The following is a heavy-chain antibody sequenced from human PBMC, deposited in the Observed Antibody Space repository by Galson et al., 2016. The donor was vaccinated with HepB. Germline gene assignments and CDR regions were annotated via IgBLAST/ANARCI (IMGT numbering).Heavy chain of an antibody. Sequence: SLRLSCAASGFTFSNFWTAWVRQAPGKGLEWVALIKEDGSEGYYLDSLKGRFTVSRDNAKNSLYLQMNTLQAEDTAVYYCARDGRWERLVGGFHYWGQRTLVTDSS. CDR3: ARDGRWERLVGGFHY. CDR1: GFTFSNFW. J-gene: IGHJ4*02. CDR2: IKEDGSEG. V-gene: IGHV3-7*03. D-gene: IGHD1-1*01.